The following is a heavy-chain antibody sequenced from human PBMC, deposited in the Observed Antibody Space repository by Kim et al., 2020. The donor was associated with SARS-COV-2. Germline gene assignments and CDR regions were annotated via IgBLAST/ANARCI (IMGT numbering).Heavy chain of an antibody. CDR1: GFTFSNYA. CDR2: ITGPGSHT. Sequence: GGSLRLSCAASGFTFSNYAMNWVRQAPGKGLEWVSHITGPGSHTYYADFVKGRFSISRDNARNTLDLQMNSLRAEDTAVYFCAKDSFSYNGIFDPFDIWGQGALVTVSS. J-gene: IGHJ3*02. D-gene: IGHD1-26*01. CDR3: AKDSFSYNGIFDPFDI. V-gene: IGHV3-23*01.